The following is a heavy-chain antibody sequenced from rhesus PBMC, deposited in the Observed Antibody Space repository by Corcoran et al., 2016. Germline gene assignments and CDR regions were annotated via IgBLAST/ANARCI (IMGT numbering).Heavy chain of an antibody. Sequence: QLQLQESGPGLVKPSETLSVTCAVSGGSISSSYWSWIRQAPGKGLEWIGNIYGSGSSTNYNPSLKSRVTLSVDPSKNQLSLKLSSVTTADTAVYYCARGVDYVRNYGLDSWGQGVVVTVSS. J-gene: IGHJ6*01. D-gene: IGHD4-29*01. V-gene: IGHV4-169*01. CDR3: ARGVDYVRNYGLDS. CDR1: GGSISSSY. CDR2: IYGSGSST.